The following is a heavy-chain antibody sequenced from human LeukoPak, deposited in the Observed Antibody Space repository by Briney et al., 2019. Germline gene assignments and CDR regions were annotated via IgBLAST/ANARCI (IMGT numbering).Heavy chain of an antibody. CDR2: IYYSGST. D-gene: IGHD4-17*01. V-gene: IGHV4-59*01. CDR3: ARGGYDYGEPYYFDY. Sequence: SETLSLTCTVSGGSISSYYWSWIRQPPGEGLEWIGYIYYSGSTNYNPSLKSRVTISVDTSKNQFSLKLSSVTAADTAVYYCARGGYDYGEPYYFDYWGQGTLVTVSS. J-gene: IGHJ4*02. CDR1: GGSISSYY.